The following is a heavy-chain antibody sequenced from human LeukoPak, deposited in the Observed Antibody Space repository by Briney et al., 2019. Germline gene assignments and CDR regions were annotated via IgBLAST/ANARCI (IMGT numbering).Heavy chain of an antibody. CDR1: GFTFITYA. V-gene: IGHV3-23*01. CDR3: AKEVGWNTPTAIDY. CDR2: VIGSGGST. J-gene: IGHJ4*02. D-gene: IGHD1/OR15-1a*01. Sequence: GGSLRLSPAPPGFTFITYAMSWVRPALRKGVEWVSRVIGSGGSTDYADTVKGRCTISSDSSKNTLYLQMNSLRAEDTDVYFCAKEVGWNTPTAIDYWGQGTLVTVSS.